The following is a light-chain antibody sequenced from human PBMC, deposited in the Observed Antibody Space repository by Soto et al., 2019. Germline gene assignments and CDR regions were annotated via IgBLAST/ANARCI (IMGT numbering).Light chain of an antibody. V-gene: IGLV2-23*01. Sequence: QSALTQPASVSGSPGQSITISCTGTSGDVGSYNLVSWYQQHPGKAPKLMIYEGSKRPSGVSNRFSGSKSGNTASLTISGLQAEDEAEYYCCSYAGSSTFVVFGGGTKLTVL. J-gene: IGLJ2*01. CDR2: EGS. CDR3: CSYAGSSTFVV. CDR1: SGDVGSYNL.